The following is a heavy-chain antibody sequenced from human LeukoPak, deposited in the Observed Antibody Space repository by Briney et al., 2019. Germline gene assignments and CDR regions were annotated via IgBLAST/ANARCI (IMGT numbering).Heavy chain of an antibody. Sequence: SETLSLTCAVYGGSFSGYYWSWIRQPPGKGLEWIGEINHSGSTNYNPSLKSRVTISVDTSKNQFSLKLSSVTAADTAVYYCARHFLLAKGLDYWGQGTLVTVSS. D-gene: IGHD3-3*02. CDR2: INHSGST. CDR3: ARHFLLAKGLDY. V-gene: IGHV4-34*01. CDR1: GGSFSGYY. J-gene: IGHJ4*02.